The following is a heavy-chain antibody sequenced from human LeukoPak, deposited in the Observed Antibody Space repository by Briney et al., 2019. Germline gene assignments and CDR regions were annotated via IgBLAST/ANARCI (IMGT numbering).Heavy chain of an antibody. V-gene: IGHV4-31*03. CDR2: IYYSGST. D-gene: IGHD2-2*02. CDR3: ARGVVVVPAAIRYFDL. J-gene: IGHJ2*01. CDR1: GGSVSSGSYY. Sequence: PSETLSLTCTVSGGSVSSGSYYWSWIRQHPGKGLEWIGYIYYSGSTYYNPSLKGRVTISVDTSKNQFSLKLSSVTAADTAVYYCARGVVVVPAAIRYFDLWGRGTLVTVSS.